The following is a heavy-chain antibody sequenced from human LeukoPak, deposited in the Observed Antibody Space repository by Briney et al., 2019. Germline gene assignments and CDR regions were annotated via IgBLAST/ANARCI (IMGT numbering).Heavy chain of an antibody. D-gene: IGHD4-17*01. CDR3: AKDQSRVRFRDAFDI. J-gene: IGHJ3*02. Sequence: GGSLRLSCAASGFTFSSYSMTWVRQAPGKGLEWVSCISGSGGSTYYADSVKGRFTISRDNSKNTLYLQMNSLRAEDTAVYYCAKDQSRVRFRDAFDIWGQGTMVTVSS. V-gene: IGHV3-23*01. CDR2: ISGSGGST. CDR1: GFTFSSYS.